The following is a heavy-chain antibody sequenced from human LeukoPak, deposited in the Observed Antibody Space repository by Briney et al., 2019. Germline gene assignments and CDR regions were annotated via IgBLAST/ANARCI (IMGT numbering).Heavy chain of an antibody. D-gene: IGHD2-15*01. J-gene: IGHJ4*02. CDR3: ARDVRRSGYCSGGSCYSRLGY. V-gene: IGHV1-18*01. CDR1: GYTFTSYG. Sequence: ASVKVSCKASGYTFTSYGISWVRQAPGQGLEWMGWIGAYNGNTNYAQKLQGRVTMTTDTSTSTAYMELRSLRSDDTAVYYCARDVRRSGYCSGGSCYSRLGYWGQGTLVTVSS. CDR2: IGAYNGNT.